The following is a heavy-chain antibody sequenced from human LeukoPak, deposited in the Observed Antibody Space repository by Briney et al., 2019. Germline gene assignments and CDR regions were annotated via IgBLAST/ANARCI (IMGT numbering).Heavy chain of an antibody. CDR2: IWYDGSNK. Sequence: GGSLRLSCAASGFTFSSYGMHWVRQAPGKGLEWVAVIWYDGSNKYYADSVKGRFTISRDNSKNTLYLQMNSLRAEDTAVYYCAREELLWFGELLYGNWFDPWGQGTLVTVSS. V-gene: IGHV3-33*01. CDR1: GFTFSSYG. CDR3: AREELLWFGELLYGNWFDP. J-gene: IGHJ5*02. D-gene: IGHD3-10*01.